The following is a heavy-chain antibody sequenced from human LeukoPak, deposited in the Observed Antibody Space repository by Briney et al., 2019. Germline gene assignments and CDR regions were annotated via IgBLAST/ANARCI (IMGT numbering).Heavy chain of an antibody. CDR3: AREKVAFDI. CDR2: IYYSGST. V-gene: IGHV4-39*07. J-gene: IGHJ3*02. Sequence: SETLSLTCTVSGGSISSYYWSWIRQPPGKGLEWIGSIYYSGSTYYNPSLKSRVTISVDTSKNQFSLKLSSVTAADTAVYYCAREKVAFDIWGQGTMVTVSS. CDR1: GGSISSYY.